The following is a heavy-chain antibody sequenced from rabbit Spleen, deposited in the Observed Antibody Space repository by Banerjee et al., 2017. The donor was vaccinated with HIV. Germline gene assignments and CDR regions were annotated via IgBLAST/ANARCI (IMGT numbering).Heavy chain of an antibody. Sequence: QEQLVESGGGLVKPEGSLTLTCKASGFSFSDRDVMCWVRQAPGKGLEWIACINAATGKPVYATCAKGRFTISRTSSTTVTLRMTSLTAADTATYFCARDSSSSFSSYGMDLWGPGTPVTVS. CDR3: ARDSSSSFSSYGMDL. V-gene: IGHV1S45*01. J-gene: IGHJ6*01. CDR2: INAATGKP. CDR1: GFSFSDRDV. D-gene: IGHD1-1*01.